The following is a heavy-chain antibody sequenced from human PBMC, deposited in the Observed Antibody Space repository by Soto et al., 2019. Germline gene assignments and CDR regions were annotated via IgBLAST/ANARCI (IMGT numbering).Heavy chain of an antibody. CDR3: ARGGPALRFLEWLQHNWFDP. CDR2: INHSGST. J-gene: IGHJ5*02. D-gene: IGHD3-3*01. CDR1: GGSFSGYY. Sequence: QVQLQQWGAGLLKPSETLSLTCAVYGGSFSGYYCSWIRQPPGKGLEWIGEINHSGSTNYNPSLKSRVTISVDTSKNQFSLKLSSVTAADTAVYYCARGGPALRFLEWLQHNWFDPWGQGTLVTVSS. V-gene: IGHV4-34*01.